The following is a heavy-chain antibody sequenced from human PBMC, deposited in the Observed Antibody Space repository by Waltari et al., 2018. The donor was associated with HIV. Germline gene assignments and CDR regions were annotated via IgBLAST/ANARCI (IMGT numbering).Heavy chain of an antibody. V-gene: IGHV3-23*01. CDR3: ATLYSDYGDY. Sequence: EVQLLESGGGLVQPGGSLRLSCAASGFTFSGCAMNWVRQAPGKGLEWVSRISGRGDTTNYADSVKGRFTISRDNSKNTLSLQINSLRVDDTAVYYCATLYSDYGDYWGQGALVNVSS. J-gene: IGHJ4*02. CDR2: ISGRGDTT. D-gene: IGHD4-17*01. CDR1: GFTFSGCA.